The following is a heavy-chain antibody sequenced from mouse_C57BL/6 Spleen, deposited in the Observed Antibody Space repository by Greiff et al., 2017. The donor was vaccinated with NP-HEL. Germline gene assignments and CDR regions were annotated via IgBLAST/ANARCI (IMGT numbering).Heavy chain of an antibody. Sequence: EVQRVESGGGLVKPGGSLKLSCAASGFTFSSYAMSWVRQTPEKRLEWVATISDGGSYTYYPDNVKGRFTISRDNAKNNLYLQMSHLKSEDTAMYYCAREGPYYSNYYAMDYWGQGTSVTVSS. V-gene: IGHV5-4*01. CDR1: GFTFSSYA. CDR2: ISDGGSYT. J-gene: IGHJ4*01. D-gene: IGHD2-5*01. CDR3: AREGPYYSNYYAMDY.